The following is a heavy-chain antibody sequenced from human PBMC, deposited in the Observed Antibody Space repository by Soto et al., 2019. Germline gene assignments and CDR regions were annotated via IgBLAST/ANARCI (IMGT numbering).Heavy chain of an antibody. V-gene: IGHV3-74*01. D-gene: IGHD3-10*01. J-gene: IGHJ6*02. CDR2: VNNDASSA. Sequence: GGSLRLSCAASGFTFYSYWMHWVRQVPGKGMVWVSRVNNDASSATYADSVKGRFTISRDNSKNTLYLQMHSLRADDTAVYFCVRQKVYGSGISDGMGVWGQGTTVTVS. CDR3: VRQKVYGSGISDGMGV. CDR1: GFTFYSYW.